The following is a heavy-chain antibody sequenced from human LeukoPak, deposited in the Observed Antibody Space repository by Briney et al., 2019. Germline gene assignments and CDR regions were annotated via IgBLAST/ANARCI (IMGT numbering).Heavy chain of an antibody. D-gene: IGHD4-23*01. V-gene: IGHV3-21*01. CDR2: ITGSGGAT. CDR3: ARSLQGGNFDAFDI. Sequence: TGGSLRLSCAASGFTFSTYAVNWVRQAPGKGLEWVSAITGSGGATYYADSVKGRFTISRDNAKNSLYLQMNSLRAEDTAVYYCARSLQGGNFDAFDIWGQGTMVTVSS. CDR1: GFTFSTYA. J-gene: IGHJ3*02.